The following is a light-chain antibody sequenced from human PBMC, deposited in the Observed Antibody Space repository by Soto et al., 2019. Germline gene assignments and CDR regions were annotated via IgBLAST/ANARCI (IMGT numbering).Light chain of an antibody. CDR3: QQSYSTPLT. CDR1: QSISSY. CDR2: AAS. V-gene: IGKV1-39*01. J-gene: IGKJ4*01. Sequence: DIQMTQSPSSLSASVGDRVTITCRASQSISSYLNWYQQKPGKAPKLLIYAASSLQSGVPSRFSGSGSETDFTLTISTLQPEDFAPYYCQQSYSTPLTFGGGTKVEI.